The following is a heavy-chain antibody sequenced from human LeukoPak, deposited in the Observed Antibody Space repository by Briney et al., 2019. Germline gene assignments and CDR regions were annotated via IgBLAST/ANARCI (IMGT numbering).Heavy chain of an antibody. D-gene: IGHD1-26*01. CDR2: LSYDGSNK. CDR1: GFTFSSYG. J-gene: IGHJ4*02. V-gene: IGHV3-30*18. CDR3: AKDTSIVGATSNDY. Sequence: GGPLRLSCAASGFTFSSYGMHWVRPARGKGLEGVAVLSYDGSNKYYADSVKGRFTISRDNSKDSLYLQMNSLRAEDTAVYYCAKDTSIVGATSNDYWGQGTLVTVSS.